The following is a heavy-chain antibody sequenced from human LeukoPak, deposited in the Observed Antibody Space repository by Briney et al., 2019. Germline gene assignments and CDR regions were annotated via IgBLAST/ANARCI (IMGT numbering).Heavy chain of an antibody. CDR1: GYTFTDYY. D-gene: IGHD4-17*01. V-gene: IGHV1-2*02. CDR2: INPNSGAT. J-gene: IGHJ4*02. CDR3: ARAPTTVTTDGY. Sequence: ASVKVSCKASGYTFTDYYMHWVRQAPGQGLEWMGWINPNSGATNYAQKFQGRVTMTRDTSIRTAYMELSRLRSDDTAVYYCARAPTTVTTDGYWGQGPLVTVSS.